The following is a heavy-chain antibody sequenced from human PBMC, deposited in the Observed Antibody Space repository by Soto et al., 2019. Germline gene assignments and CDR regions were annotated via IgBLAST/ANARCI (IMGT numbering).Heavy chain of an antibody. Sequence: SETLSVTCTVSGGSVSSSSFYWGWVRQPPWKGLEWIGSISYGGSTHYIPSLRSRVTMSVDTSTNQLSLNMNSVTAADTALYFCARHRRETGTYAQPLDSWGPGTLVTVSS. CDR1: GGSVSSSSFY. V-gene: IGHV4-39*01. CDR2: ISYGGST. D-gene: IGHD1-1*01. CDR3: ARHRRETGTYAQPLDS. J-gene: IGHJ4*02.